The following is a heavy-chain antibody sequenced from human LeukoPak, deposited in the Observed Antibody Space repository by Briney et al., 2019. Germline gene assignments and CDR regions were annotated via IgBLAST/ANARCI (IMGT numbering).Heavy chain of an antibody. Sequence: SETLSLTCAVSGGSISSSNWWSWVRQPPGKGLEWIGEIYHSGSTNYNPSLKSRVTISVDKSKNQFSLKLSSVTAADTAVYYCARARYNWNDGDYYYYYYMDVWGKGTTVTISS. CDR1: GGSISSSNW. CDR3: ARARYNWNDGDYYYYYYMDV. J-gene: IGHJ6*03. V-gene: IGHV4-4*02. CDR2: IYHSGST. D-gene: IGHD1-20*01.